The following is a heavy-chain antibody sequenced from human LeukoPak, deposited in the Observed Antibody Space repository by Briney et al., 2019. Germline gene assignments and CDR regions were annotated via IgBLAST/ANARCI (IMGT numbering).Heavy chain of an antibody. CDR3: AKDEHLLWFGELSLPDFFDY. V-gene: IGHV3-23*01. CDR2: ISGSGGST. CDR1: GFTFSNAW. J-gene: IGHJ4*02. Sequence: GGSLRLSCAASGFTFSNAWMTWVRQAPGKGLEWVSAISGSGGSTYYADSVKGRFTISRDNSKNTLYLQMNSLRAEDTAVYYCAKDEHLLWFGELSLPDFFDYWGQGTLVTVSS. D-gene: IGHD3-10*01.